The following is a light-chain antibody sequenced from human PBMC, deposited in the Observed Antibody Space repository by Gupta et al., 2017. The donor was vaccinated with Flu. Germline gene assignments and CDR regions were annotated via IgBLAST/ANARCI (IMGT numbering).Light chain of an antibody. CDR3: QHKNTWPRS. CDR1: QGVSRT. J-gene: IGKJ1*01. Sequence: PATLSLSTRERATPSCRASQGVSRTLAWYQQKPGQAPRLLIYGASSRATGIPARFRGSGSGTEFTLTISSLHSEDFAVYYCQHKNTWPRSFGQGTKVEIK. CDR2: GAS. V-gene: IGKV3-15*01.